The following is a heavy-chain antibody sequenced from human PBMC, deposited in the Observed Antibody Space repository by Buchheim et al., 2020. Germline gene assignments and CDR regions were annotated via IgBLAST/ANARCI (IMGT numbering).Heavy chain of an antibody. Sequence: QVQLVESGGGVVQPGRSLRLSCAASGFTFSSYAMHWVHQAPGKGLEWVAVISYDGSNKYYADSVKGRFTISRDNSKNTLYLQMNSLRAEDTAVYYCAKDLNGYYDILTGYYDYWGQGTL. J-gene: IGHJ4*02. V-gene: IGHV3-30-3*01. CDR2: ISYDGSNK. CDR1: GFTFSSYA. CDR3: AKDLNGYYDILTGYYDY. D-gene: IGHD3-9*01.